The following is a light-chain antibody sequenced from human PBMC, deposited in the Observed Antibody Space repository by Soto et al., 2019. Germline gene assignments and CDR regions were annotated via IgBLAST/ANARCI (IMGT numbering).Light chain of an antibody. V-gene: IGLV2-23*01. Sequence: QSALTQPASVSGSPGQSITISCTGTSSDVGSYNLVSWYQQHPGKAPKLMIYEGSKRPSGVSNRFSGSKSGNTASLTISGLQAEDEADYYCCSYAGSSPFVFGTGIKLTVL. CDR1: SSDVGSYNL. CDR3: CSYAGSSPFV. J-gene: IGLJ1*01. CDR2: EGS.